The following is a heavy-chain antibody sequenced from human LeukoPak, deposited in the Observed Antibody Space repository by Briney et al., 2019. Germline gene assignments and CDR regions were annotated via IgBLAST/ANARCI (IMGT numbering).Heavy chain of an antibody. J-gene: IGHJ5*02. CDR3: ARDINGYYYDSHGYYPTDL. CDR2: ISVYKGNT. Sequence: GASVKVSCKASGYIFTSYGISGVPQAPGQGLECMGWISVYKGNTNYPQRVQGRVTMTTDTSTTTAYMELRSLRSDDTAVYYCARDINGYYYDSHGYYPTDLWGQGTLVTVSS. V-gene: IGHV1-18*01. CDR1: GYIFTSYG. D-gene: IGHD3-22*01.